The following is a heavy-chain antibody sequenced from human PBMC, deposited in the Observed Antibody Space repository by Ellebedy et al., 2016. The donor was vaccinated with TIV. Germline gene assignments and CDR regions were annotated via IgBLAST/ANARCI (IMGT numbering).Heavy chain of an antibody. J-gene: IGHJ4*02. CDR1: GFTFSSYA. V-gene: IGHV3-23*01. D-gene: IGHD4-17*01. CDR2: ITGGRQTT. CDR3: ARESFDYGDYEGYYFDY. Sequence: GESLKISXAASGFTFSSYAMTWVRQAPGQGLEWVSSITGGRQTTYFADSVKGRFTISRDDSKSTLYLQMNSLRAEDTALYFCARESFDYGDYEGYYFDYWGQGTLVTVSS.